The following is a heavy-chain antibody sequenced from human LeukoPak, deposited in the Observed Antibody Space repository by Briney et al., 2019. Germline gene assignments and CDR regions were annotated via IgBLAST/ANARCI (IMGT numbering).Heavy chain of an antibody. Sequence: GGSLRLSCTAAGFTFDDYGMSWVRQIPGKGLEWVAGITWNGGSTDYAVSVRGRFTISRDNAKKSVCLQMNSLRAEDAALYHCARDGKRVTTQFYYYGIDLWGQGTTVTVSS. CDR2: ITWNGGST. J-gene: IGHJ6*02. D-gene: IGHD3-3*01. CDR1: GFTFDDYG. CDR3: ARDGKRVTTQFYYYGIDL. V-gene: IGHV3-20*01.